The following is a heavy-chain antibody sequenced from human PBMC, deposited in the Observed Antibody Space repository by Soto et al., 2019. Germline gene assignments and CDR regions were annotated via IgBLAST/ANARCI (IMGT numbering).Heavy chain of an antibody. CDR3: ARGVGSSPPRY. V-gene: IGHV4-59*01. Sequence: SETLSLTCTISGGSISVYYWSWVRQPPGHELEWIGYIYASGSPYYNPSLRSRVTISADTSKGQISLKLTSPTAADTAVYYWARGVGSSPPRYWGRGTLVTVSS. CDR2: IYASGSP. J-gene: IGHJ4*02. D-gene: IGHD1-26*01. CDR1: GGSISVYY.